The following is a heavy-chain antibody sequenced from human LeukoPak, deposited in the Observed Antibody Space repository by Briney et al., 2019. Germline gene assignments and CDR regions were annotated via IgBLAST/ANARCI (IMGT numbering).Heavy chain of an antibody. CDR3: ARSPCSSTRCYHS. V-gene: IGHV3-11*06. J-gene: IGHJ5*02. D-gene: IGHD2-2*01. Sequence: KSGGFLRLSCAASGFPFSDYYMSWVRQAPGKGLEWVSYISSSSKYTNYVDSVKGRFTISRDNAKNSLNLQMNSLRVEDTAVYYCARSPCSSTRCYHSWGQGTLVTVSS. CDR1: GFPFSDYY. CDR2: ISSSSKYT.